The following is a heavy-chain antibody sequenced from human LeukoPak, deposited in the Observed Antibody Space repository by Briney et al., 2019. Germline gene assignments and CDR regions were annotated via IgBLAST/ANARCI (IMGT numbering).Heavy chain of an antibody. CDR3: AKSRHSGYSSGWNLGWFDP. D-gene: IGHD6-19*01. V-gene: IGHV3-23*01. CDR1: GFTFTSNA. J-gene: IGHJ5*02. CDR2: ISGTDNI. Sequence: PGGSLRLSCAASGFTFTSNAMSWVRQTPGKGLEWVAAISGTDNIYYADSVKGRFTISRDNSKNTLFLQMNNLRAEETAVYYCAKSRHSGYSSGWNLGWFDPWGQGTLVTVSS.